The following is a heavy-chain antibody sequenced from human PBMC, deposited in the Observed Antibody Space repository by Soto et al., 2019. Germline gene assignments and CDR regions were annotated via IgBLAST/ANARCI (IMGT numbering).Heavy chain of an antibody. V-gene: IGHV4-39*07. CDR3: ARDQDLLERRGYYYYGMDV. Sequence: PSETLSLTCTVSGGSISSSYYWGWIRQPPGKGLEWIGNIYRSGNTYFNPSLKSRVTISVDTSKNQFSLKLSSVTAADTAVYYCARDQDLLERRGYYYYGMDVWGQGTTVTVSS. D-gene: IGHD1-1*01. CDR1: GGSISSSYY. CDR2: IYRSGNT. J-gene: IGHJ6*02.